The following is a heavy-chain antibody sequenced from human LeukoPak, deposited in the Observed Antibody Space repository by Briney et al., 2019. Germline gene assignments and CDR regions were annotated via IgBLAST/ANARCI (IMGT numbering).Heavy chain of an antibody. Sequence: ASVKVSCKTSGYSFTAYYIHWVRQAPGQGLEWMGWISAYNGNTNYAQKLQGRVTMTTDTSTSTAYMELSRLRSDDTAVYYCARADYGDYEFDYWGQGTLVTVSS. D-gene: IGHD4-17*01. CDR2: ISAYNGNT. J-gene: IGHJ4*02. CDR1: GYSFTAYY. CDR3: ARADYGDYEFDY. V-gene: IGHV1-18*04.